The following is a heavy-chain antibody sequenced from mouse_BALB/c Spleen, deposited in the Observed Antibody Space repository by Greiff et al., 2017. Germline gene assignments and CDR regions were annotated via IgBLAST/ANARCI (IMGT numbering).Heavy chain of an antibody. CDR3: ARTGTARAPAY. CDR1: GYTFTDYY. CDR2: VNPYNGGT. Sequence: EVKLQQSGPELVKPGASVKMSCKASGYTFTDYYMDWVKQSHGESFEWIGRVNPYNGGTSYNQKFKGKATLTVDKSSSTAYMELNSLTSEDSAVYYCARTGTARAPAYWGQGTLVTVSA. V-gene: IGHV1-19*01. D-gene: IGHD3-2*01. J-gene: IGHJ3*01.